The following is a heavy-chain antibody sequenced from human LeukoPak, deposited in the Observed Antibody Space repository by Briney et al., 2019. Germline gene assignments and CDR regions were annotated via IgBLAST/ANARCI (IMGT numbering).Heavy chain of an antibody. V-gene: IGHV1-69*13. Sequence: GASVKVSCKASGGTFSSYAISRVRQAPGQGLEWMGGIIPIFGTANYAQKFQGRVTITADESTSTAYMELSSLRSGDTAVYYCARRKWLQQYYFDYWGQGTLVTVSS. D-gene: IGHD5-24*01. CDR1: GGTFSSYA. CDR2: IIPIFGTA. J-gene: IGHJ4*02. CDR3: ARRKWLQQYYFDY.